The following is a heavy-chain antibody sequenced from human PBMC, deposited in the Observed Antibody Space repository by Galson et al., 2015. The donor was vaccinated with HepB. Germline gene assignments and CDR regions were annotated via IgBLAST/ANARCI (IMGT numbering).Heavy chain of an antibody. J-gene: IGHJ4*02. V-gene: IGHV3-21*01. D-gene: IGHD3-22*01. CDR2: ISSSSSYI. Sequence: SLRLSCAASGFTFSSYSMNWVRQAPGKGLEWVSSISSSSSYIYYADSVKGRFTISRDNAKNSLYLQMNSLRAEDTAVYYCARQSGYYPEYYFDYWGQGTLVTVSS. CDR1: GFTFSSYS. CDR3: ARQSGYYPEYYFDY.